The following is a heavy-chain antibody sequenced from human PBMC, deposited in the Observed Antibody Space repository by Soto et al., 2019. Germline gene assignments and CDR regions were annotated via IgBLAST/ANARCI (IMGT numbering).Heavy chain of an antibody. V-gene: IGHV4-59*01. J-gene: IGHJ5*02. Sequence: SETLYLTCTVSCCSISSYYWSWIRLPPGKGLEWIGYIYYSGSTNYNPSLKSRVTISVDTSKNQFSLKLSSVTAADTAIYYCARMASFGSLNWFDPWGQGTLVTVSS. CDR3: ARMASFGSLNWFDP. CDR1: CCSISSYY. D-gene: IGHD5-18*01. CDR2: IYYSGST.